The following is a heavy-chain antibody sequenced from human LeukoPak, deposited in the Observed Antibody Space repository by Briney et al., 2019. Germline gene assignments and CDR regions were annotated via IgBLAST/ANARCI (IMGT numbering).Heavy chain of an antibody. CDR2: TYGGGKT. D-gene: IGHD4-17*01. CDR1: GFIVSTSY. J-gene: IGHJ1*01. V-gene: IGHV3-53*05. CDR3: ARDVVIGASYDYGDYVPFQH. Sequence: PGGSLRLSCAPSGFIVSTSYLSWVRQAPGKGLEWVSITYGGGKTYYADSVKGRFTISGDKAKNTLYLQMSSVRVEDTAVYYCARDVVIGASYDYGDYVPFQHWGQGTLVTVSS.